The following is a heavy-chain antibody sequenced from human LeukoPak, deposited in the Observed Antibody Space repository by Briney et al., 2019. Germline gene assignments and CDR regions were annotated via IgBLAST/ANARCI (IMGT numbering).Heavy chain of an antibody. CDR3: ASLCELGSRFDP. D-gene: IGHD1-7*01. Sequence: KASETLSLTCTVSGGSISGYYWTWIRQPPGKGLEWIGYIYYTGSTSYKHSLKSRVTISVDTSKNKFSLKLSSVTAADTAVYYCASLCELGSRFDPWREGTLV. J-gene: IGHJ5*02. CDR2: IYYTGST. V-gene: IGHV4-59*08. CDR1: GGSISGYY.